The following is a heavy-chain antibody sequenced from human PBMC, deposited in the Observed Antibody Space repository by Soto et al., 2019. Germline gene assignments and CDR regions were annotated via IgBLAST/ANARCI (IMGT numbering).Heavy chain of an antibody. CDR1: GFIFSSYK. CDR2: ISYSGNTI. J-gene: IGHJ4*02. Sequence: GGSLRLSCVASGFIFSSYKMNWVRQAPGKGLEWISYISYSGNTIYYADSVKGRFTISRDNAKNSLYLQMNSLRAEDTAVYYCARVSPYSGYDSNSWGQGTLVTVSS. D-gene: IGHD5-12*01. CDR3: ARVSPYSGYDSNS. V-gene: IGHV3-48*03.